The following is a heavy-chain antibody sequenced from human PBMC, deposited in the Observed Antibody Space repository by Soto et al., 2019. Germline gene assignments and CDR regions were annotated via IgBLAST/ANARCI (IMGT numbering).Heavy chain of an antibody. Sequence: EVQLLESGGGLVQPGGSLRLSCAASGFTFSSYAMSWVRQAPGKGLEWVSAISGSGGSTYYADSVKGRFTISRDNSKNTLYLQMNSLRAEDTAVYYCAKTYCGGDCYWPPFDYWGQGTLVTVSS. CDR1: GFTFSSYA. CDR2: ISGSGGST. V-gene: IGHV3-23*01. CDR3: AKTYCGGDCYWPPFDY. D-gene: IGHD2-21*02. J-gene: IGHJ4*02.